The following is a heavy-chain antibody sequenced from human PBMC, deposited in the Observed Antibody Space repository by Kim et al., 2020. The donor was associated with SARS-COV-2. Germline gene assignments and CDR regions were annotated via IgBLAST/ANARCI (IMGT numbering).Heavy chain of an antibody. CDR3: AKPAEVGFGELWSDNWFDP. J-gene: IGHJ5*02. Sequence: RFTISRDNAKNSLYLQMNSLRAEDTALYYCAKPAEVGFGELWSDNWFDPWGQGTLVTVSS. D-gene: IGHD3-10*01. V-gene: IGHV3-9*01.